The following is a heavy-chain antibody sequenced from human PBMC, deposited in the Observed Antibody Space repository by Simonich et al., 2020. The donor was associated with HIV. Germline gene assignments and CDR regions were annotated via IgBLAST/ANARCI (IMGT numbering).Heavy chain of an antibody. D-gene: IGHD2-2*01. V-gene: IGHV4-34*01. CDR2: IKHSGST. J-gene: IGHJ4*02. CDR1: GGSFSGYS. CDR3: ARGFYQRLYYFDY. Sequence: QVQLQQWGAGLLKPSETLSLTCAVYGGSFSGYSWSWIRQPPGKGLEWIGEIKHSGSTNYKPSLKSRVTIAVDTSKNQFSLKLSSVTAADTAVYYCARGFYQRLYYFDYWGQGTLVTVSS.